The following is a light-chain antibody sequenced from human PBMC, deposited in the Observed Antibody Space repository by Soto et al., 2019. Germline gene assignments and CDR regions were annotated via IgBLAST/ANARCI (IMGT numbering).Light chain of an antibody. CDR2: KAS. J-gene: IGKJ1*01. CDR3: QQYNSYSWT. Sequence: DIQMTQSPSTLSASVGDRVTITCRASQSISSWLAWYQQKPGKAPKLLIYKASSLESGVPSRFSGSGSGREFTLTTRSLQPDDFAAYYCQQYNSYSWTFGQGTKVEIK. CDR1: QSISSW. V-gene: IGKV1-5*03.